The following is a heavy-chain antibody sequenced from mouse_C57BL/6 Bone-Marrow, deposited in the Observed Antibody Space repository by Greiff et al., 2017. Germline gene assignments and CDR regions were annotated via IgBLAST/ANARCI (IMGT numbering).Heavy chain of an antibody. CDR1: GFSFNTYA. V-gene: IGHV10-1*01. Sequence: EVKVVESGGGLVQPKGSLKLSCAASGFSFNTYAMNWVRQAPGKGLEWVARIRSKSNNYATYYADSVKDRFTISRDDSESMLYLQMNNLKTEDTAMYYCVRHSLAYWGQGTRVTVSA. J-gene: IGHJ3*01. CDR3: VRHSLAY. CDR2: IRSKSNNYAT.